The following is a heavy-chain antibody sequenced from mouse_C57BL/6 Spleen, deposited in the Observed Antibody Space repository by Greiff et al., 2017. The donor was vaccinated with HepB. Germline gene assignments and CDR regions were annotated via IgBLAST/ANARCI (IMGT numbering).Heavy chain of an antibody. D-gene: IGHD1-1*01. Sequence: QVQLQQPGAELVMPGASVKLSCKASGYTFTSYWMHWVKQRPGQGLEWIGEIDPSDSYTNYNQKFKGKSTLTVDKSSSTAYMQLSSLTSEDSAVYYCARGGYGSPWFAYWGQGTLVTVSA. CDR1: GYTFTSYW. J-gene: IGHJ3*01. CDR3: ARGGYGSPWFAY. CDR2: IDPSDSYT. V-gene: IGHV1-69*01.